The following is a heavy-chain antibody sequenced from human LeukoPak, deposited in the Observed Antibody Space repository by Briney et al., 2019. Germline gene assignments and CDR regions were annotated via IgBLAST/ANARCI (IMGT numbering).Heavy chain of an antibody. D-gene: IGHD2-15*01. V-gene: IGHV4-59*01. CDR2: IYYSGST. J-gene: IGHJ3*02. Sequence: SETLSLTCTVSVGSISSCYWSWIRQPPGKGLEWIGYIYYSGSTNYNPSLKSRVTISVDTSKNQFSLKLSSVTAADTAVYYCARALVVVAATEVVDAFDIWGQGTMVTVSS. CDR1: VGSISSCY. CDR3: ARALVVVAATEVVDAFDI.